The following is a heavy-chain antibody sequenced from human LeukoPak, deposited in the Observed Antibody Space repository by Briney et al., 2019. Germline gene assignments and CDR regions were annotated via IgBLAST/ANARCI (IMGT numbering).Heavy chain of an antibody. CDR1: GFTFSSYA. D-gene: IGHD5-12*01. Sequence: PGGSLRLSCAASGFTFSSYAMSWVPQAPGKGLEWVSDICGSGGSTYYADSVKGRFTTSRDNSKNTLYLQMNSLRAEDTAVDYCAKAVGYSGYDAMRFDYWGQGTLVTVSS. CDR2: ICGSGGST. CDR3: AKAVGYSGYDAMRFDY. V-gene: IGHV3-23*01. J-gene: IGHJ4*02.